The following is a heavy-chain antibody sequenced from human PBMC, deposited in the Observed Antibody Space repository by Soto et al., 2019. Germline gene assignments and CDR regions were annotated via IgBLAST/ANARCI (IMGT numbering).Heavy chain of an antibody. CDR1: GFIFSNNG. CDR3: TIVRVADSALDH. V-gene: IGHV3-30*02. J-gene: IGHJ4*02. Sequence: GGSLRLSCGGSGFIFSNNGMHWVRQTPGKGLEWVAFMSYDGSDTFYADSVKGRSTISRDNSKNTLFLHMSNLRAEDTAMYYCTIVRVADSALDHWGQGTLVTVSS. D-gene: IGHD3-10*02. CDR2: MSYDGSDT.